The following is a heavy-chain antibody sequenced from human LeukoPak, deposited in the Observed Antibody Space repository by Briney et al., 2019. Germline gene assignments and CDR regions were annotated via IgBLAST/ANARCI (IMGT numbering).Heavy chain of an antibody. D-gene: IGHD1-26*01. Sequence: GGSLRLSCAASGFTFSSHAMPWVRQAPGKGLEWVAFISYEGRIKYYADSVKGRFTIFRDNSKNTLSLQVNSLRAEDTAVYYCARDYSERYSIDYWGQGTLVTVSS. CDR2: ISYEGRIK. CDR3: ARDYSERYSIDY. J-gene: IGHJ4*02. CDR1: GFTFSSHA. V-gene: IGHV3-30*04.